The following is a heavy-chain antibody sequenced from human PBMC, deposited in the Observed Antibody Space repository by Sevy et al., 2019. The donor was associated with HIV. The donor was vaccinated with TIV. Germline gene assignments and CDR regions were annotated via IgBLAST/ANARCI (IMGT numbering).Heavy chain of an antibody. V-gene: IGHV3-30*18. Sequence: GGSLRLSCAASGFTFSSYGMHWVRQAPGKGLEWVEVISYDGSNKYYADSVKGRFTISRDNSKNTLYLQMNSLRAEDTAVYYCAKVNEREWLRLIGGYFDYWGQGTLVTVSS. J-gene: IGHJ4*02. D-gene: IGHD5-12*01. CDR2: ISYDGSNK. CDR1: GFTFSSYG. CDR3: AKVNEREWLRLIGGYFDY.